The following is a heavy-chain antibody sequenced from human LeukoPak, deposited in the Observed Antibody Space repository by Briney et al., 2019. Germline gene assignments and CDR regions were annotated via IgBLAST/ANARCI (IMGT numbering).Heavy chain of an antibody. CDR2: IHSSGNT. Sequence: PSATLSLTCTVSGYSISSGCYWGWIRQPPGKRLEWVGSIHSSGNTYYNPTLKSRVTISVDTSKNQFSLNLTSVTAADAAVYYCARDLGYSGFDWAPWGQGTLVTVSS. D-gene: IGHD5-12*01. CDR1: GYSISSGCY. J-gene: IGHJ5*02. CDR3: ARDLGYSGFDWAP. V-gene: IGHV4-38-2*02.